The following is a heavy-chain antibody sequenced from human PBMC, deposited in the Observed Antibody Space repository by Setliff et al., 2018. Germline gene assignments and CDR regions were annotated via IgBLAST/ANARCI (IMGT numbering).Heavy chain of an antibody. CDR3: TTSPISSGWHSNFDYNMDV. J-gene: IGHJ6*02. V-gene: IGHV3-15*01. CDR2: IKRITDSGTT. D-gene: IGHD6-19*01. CDR1: GFTFSTYW. Sequence: GGSLRLSCAASGFTFSTYWMSWVRQAPGKGLEWVGRIKRITDSGTTDHAAPVKGRFTVSRDDSISTLYLQMNSLKNEDTAVYYCTTSPISSGWHSNFDYNMDVWGQGTTVTVSS.